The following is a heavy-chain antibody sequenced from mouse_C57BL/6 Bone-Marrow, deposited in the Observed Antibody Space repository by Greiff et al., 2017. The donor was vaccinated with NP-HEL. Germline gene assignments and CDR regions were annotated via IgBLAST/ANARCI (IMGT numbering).Heavy chain of an antibody. J-gene: IGHJ1*03. CDR3: RNYYGSSYYWYFDV. D-gene: IGHD1-1*01. Sequence: VQLQQSGPELVKPGASVKMSCKASGYTFTDYYMHWVKQKPGKGLEWIGEIYPGSGNTYYNEKFKGKATLTADTSSSTAYMQLSSLTSEDSAVYFCARNYYGSSYYWYFDVWGTGTTVTVSS. CDR2: YPGSGNTY. CDR1: YTFTDYYM. V-gene: IGHV1-83*01.